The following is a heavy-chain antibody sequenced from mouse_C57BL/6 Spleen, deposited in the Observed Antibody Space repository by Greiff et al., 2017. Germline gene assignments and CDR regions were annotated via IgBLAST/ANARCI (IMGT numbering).Heavy chain of an antibody. V-gene: IGHV1-62-2*01. D-gene: IGHD1-2*01. CDR2: FYPGSGSI. CDR3: ARHEEGYGPFAY. CDR1: GYTFTEYT. J-gene: IGHJ3*01. Sequence: VQLQQSGAELVKPGASVKLSCKASGYTFTEYTIHWVKQRSGQGLEWIGWFYPGSGSIKYNEKFKYKVTLTADKSASTVYMELSRLTSEDSAVYFCARHEEGYGPFAYWGQGTLVTVSA.